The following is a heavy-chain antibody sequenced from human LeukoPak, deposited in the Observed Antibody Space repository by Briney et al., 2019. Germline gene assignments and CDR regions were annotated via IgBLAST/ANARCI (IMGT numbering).Heavy chain of an antibody. CDR1: GFTFSSYG. CDR3: AKGGGLSALRYFDWLKYYFDY. V-gene: IGHV3-30*02. D-gene: IGHD3-9*01. Sequence: PGGSLRLSCAASGFTFSSYGMHWVRQAPGKGLEWVAFIRYDGSNKYYADSVKGRFTISRDNSNNTLYLQMNSLRAEDTAVYYCAKGGGLSALRYFDWLKYYFDYWGQGTLVTVSS. J-gene: IGHJ4*02. CDR2: IRYDGSNK.